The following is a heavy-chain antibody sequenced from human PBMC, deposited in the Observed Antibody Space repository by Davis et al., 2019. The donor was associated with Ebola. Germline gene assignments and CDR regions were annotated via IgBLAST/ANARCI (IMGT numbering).Heavy chain of an antibody. CDR2: LYSGGSA. V-gene: IGHV3-66*01. Sequence: GESLKISCAASGLTVSSTYMNWVRQAPGKGLEWVSVLYSGGSAYYADSVRGRFTISRDNSKNTLYLQMNGLRVEDTAIYYCAKDNRNIWSEVWGQGTMVTVSS. CDR1: GLTVSSTY. CDR3: AKDNRNIWSEV. J-gene: IGHJ3*01. D-gene: IGHD2/OR15-2a*01.